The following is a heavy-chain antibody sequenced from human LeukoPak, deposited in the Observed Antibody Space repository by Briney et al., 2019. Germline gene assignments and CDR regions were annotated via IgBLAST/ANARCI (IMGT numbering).Heavy chain of an antibody. J-gene: IGHJ1*01. CDR2: IPASGGST. CDR3: ARDKCSGGTCYGYFQH. CDR1: GFTFSSNV. D-gene: IGHD2-15*01. Sequence: GRSLRLSCAASGFTFSSNVMIWVRQAPGKGLEWVSSIPASGGSTYYADSVVGRFTISRDNIENTLYLQMNSLRAEDTAIYYCARDKCSGGTCYGYFQHWGQGTLVTVSS. V-gene: IGHV3-23*01.